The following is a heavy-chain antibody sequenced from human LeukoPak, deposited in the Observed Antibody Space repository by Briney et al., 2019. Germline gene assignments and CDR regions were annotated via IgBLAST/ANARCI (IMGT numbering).Heavy chain of an antibody. CDR1: GFTLSQYW. CDR2: INRDGSEK. V-gene: IGHV3-7*05. Sequence: GGSLRLSCAASGFTLSQYWMAWVRQAPGRGLEWVAHINRDGSEKNYVDPVKGRFTISRDNAENSVYLQMNSLRAEDTAIYYCARDDYLGFWGQGTLVTVSS. D-gene: IGHD3-16*01. CDR3: ARDDYLGF. J-gene: IGHJ4*02.